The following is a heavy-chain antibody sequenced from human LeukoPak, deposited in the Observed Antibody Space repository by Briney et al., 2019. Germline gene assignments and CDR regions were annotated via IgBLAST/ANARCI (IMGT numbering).Heavy chain of an antibody. J-gene: IGHJ4*02. CDR3: ARDWRAIVVVPAAPFFDY. CDR1: GFTFSSYS. CDR2: ISSSSYI. Sequence: PGGSLRLSCAASGFTFSSYSMNWVRQAPGKGLEWVSSISSSSYIYYADSVKGRFTISRDNAKNSLYLQMNSLRAEDTAVYYCARDWRAIVVVPAAPFFDYWGQGTLVTVSS. V-gene: IGHV3-21*01. D-gene: IGHD2-2*01.